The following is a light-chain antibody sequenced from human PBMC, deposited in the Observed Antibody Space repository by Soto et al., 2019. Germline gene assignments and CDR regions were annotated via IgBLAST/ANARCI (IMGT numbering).Light chain of an antibody. V-gene: IGKV3-11*01. CDR1: QHIWGY. CDR2: DAS. Sequence: EIVLTQSPAPLSLSPGESATLSCRASQHIWGYLAWYQQKPGQAPRLIMYDASKRATGIPARFSGSGSGTDFTLTISSLEPGDVAVYYCHQRSRWPWTLGQGTKVDIK. J-gene: IGKJ1*01. CDR3: HQRSRWPWT.